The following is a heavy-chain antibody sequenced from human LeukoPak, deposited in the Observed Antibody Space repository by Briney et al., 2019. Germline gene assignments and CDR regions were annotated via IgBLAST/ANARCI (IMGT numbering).Heavy chain of an antibody. J-gene: IGHJ3*02. Sequence: ASVKVSCKASGYTFTSYYMHWVRQTPGQGLEWMGIINPSGGSTSYAQKFQGRVTMTRDMSTSTVYMELSSLRSEDTAVYYCARVITMIVVVITTGGAFDIWGQGTMVTVSS. CDR1: GYTFTSYY. CDR2: INPSGGST. V-gene: IGHV1-46*01. CDR3: ARVITMIVVVITTGGAFDI. D-gene: IGHD3-22*01.